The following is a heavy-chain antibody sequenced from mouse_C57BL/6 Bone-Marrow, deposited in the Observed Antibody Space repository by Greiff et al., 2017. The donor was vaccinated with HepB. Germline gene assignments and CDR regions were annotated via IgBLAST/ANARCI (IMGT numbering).Heavy chain of an antibody. Sequence: VKLQESGPELVKPGASVKISCKASGYAFSSSWMNWVKQRPGKGLEWIGRIYPGDGDTNYNGKFKGKATLTADKSSSTAYMQLSSLTSEDSAVYFCARYDYYGSSYWYFDVWGTGTTVTVSS. V-gene: IGHV1-82*01. CDR3: ARYDYYGSSYWYFDV. D-gene: IGHD1-1*01. CDR2: IYPGDGDT. CDR1: GYAFSSSW. J-gene: IGHJ1*03.